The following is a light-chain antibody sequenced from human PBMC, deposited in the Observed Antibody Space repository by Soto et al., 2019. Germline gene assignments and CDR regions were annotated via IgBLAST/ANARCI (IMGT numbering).Light chain of an antibody. Sequence: QSALTQPPSVSGSPGQSVAISCTGTSSDVGGYNFVSWYQQHPGKAPKVMIYDVSGRPSGVPDRFSGSKSVNTASLTISGLLGGDEADYYCCSYSGNSIIFGGGTKLTVL. CDR2: DVS. CDR3: CSYSGNSII. V-gene: IGLV2-11*01. CDR1: SSDVGGYNF. J-gene: IGLJ2*01.